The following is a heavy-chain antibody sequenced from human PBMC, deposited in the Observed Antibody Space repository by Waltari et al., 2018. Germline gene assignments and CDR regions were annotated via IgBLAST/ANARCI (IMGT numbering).Heavy chain of an antibody. CDR3: ARTSRALPDY. Sequence: EVQLVESGGGLIQPGGSLRLSCAASGFTVSSNYMSWVRQAPGKGLGGVAVIYSGGSKYYADSVKGRFTISRDNSKNTLYLQMNSLRAEDTAVYYCARTSRALPDYWGQGTLVTVSS. J-gene: IGHJ4*02. CDR2: IYSGGSK. V-gene: IGHV3-53*01. D-gene: IGHD6-13*01. CDR1: GFTVSSNY.